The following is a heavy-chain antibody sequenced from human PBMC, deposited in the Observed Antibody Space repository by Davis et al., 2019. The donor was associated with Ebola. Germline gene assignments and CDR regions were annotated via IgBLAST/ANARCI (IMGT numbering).Heavy chain of an antibody. CDR2: ISSSGGST. J-gene: IGHJ6*02. CDR3: VKGSGSYFNYYGMDV. D-gene: IGHD3-10*01. CDR1: GFTFSSFA. V-gene: IGHV3-64D*06. Sequence: GESLKISCSASGFTFSSFAMHWVRQAPGKGLKYVSAISSSGGSTYYADSAKGRFTISRDSSKNTLHLQMSSLRAEDMAVYYCVKGSGSYFNYYGMDVWGQGTTVTVSS.